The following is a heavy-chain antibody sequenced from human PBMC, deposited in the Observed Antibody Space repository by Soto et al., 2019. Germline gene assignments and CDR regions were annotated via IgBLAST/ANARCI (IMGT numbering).Heavy chain of an antibody. CDR3: ARSGGDESGIAVADEDYYYGMDV. CDR1: GFTFSSYA. CDR2: ISYDGSNK. Sequence: GGSLRLSCAASGFTFSSYAMHWVRQAPGKGLEWVAVISYDGSNKYYADSVKGRFTISRDNSKNTLYLQMNSLRAEDTAVYYCARSGGDESGIAVADEDYYYGMDVWGQGTTVTVSS. J-gene: IGHJ6*02. V-gene: IGHV3-30-3*01. D-gene: IGHD6-19*01.